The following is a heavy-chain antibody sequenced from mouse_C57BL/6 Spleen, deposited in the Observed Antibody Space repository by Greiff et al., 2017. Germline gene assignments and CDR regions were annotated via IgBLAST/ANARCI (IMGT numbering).Heavy chain of an antibody. CDR1: GYTFTSSW. Sequence: QVQLQQPGAELVMPGASVKLSCKASGYTFTSSWMHWVKQRPGQGLEWIGEIDPSDSYTNYNQKFKGKSTLTVDKSSSTAYMQLSSRTSEDSAVYYCARRGGYLYAMDYWGQGTSVTVSS. CDR2: IDPSDSYT. CDR3: ARRGGYLYAMDY. V-gene: IGHV1-69*01. J-gene: IGHJ4*01.